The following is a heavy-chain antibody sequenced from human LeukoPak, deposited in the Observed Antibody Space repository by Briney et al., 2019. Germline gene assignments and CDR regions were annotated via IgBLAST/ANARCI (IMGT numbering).Heavy chain of an antibody. Sequence: GGSLRLSCAASGFTFSSYEMNWVRQAPGKGLEWVSYISSSGSTIYYADSVKGRFTISRDNAKNSLSLQMNSLRAEDTAVYYCARVDYDILTGYYKDKGHFDYWGQGTLVTVSS. CDR3: ARVDYDILTGYYKDKGHFDY. J-gene: IGHJ4*02. V-gene: IGHV3-48*03. D-gene: IGHD3-9*01. CDR1: GFTFSSYE. CDR2: ISSSGSTI.